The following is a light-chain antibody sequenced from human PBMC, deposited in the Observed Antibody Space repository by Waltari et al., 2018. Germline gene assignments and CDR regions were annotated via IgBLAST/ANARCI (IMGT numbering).Light chain of an antibody. J-gene: IGLJ2*01. Sequence: QSVLTQPPSASGAPGQPVTIFCSGGNSNTGRNVVNWYQQVPGTAPKLLIYSNTYRPSGVPDRFSGSKSGTSASLAISGLQSDDEGDYYCATWDDRLTGVVFGGGTQVTVL. V-gene: IGLV1-44*01. CDR3: ATWDDRLTGVV. CDR2: SNT. CDR1: NSNTGRNV.